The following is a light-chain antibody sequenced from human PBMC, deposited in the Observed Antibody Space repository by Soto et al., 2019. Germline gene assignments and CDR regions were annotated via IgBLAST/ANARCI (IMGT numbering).Light chain of an antibody. CDR2: GAS. CDR3: KQYGDSPYT. Sequence: EIVLTQSPATLSLSPGERAALSCGASQSVNNNFFAWYQQIPGQAPRLLIYGASSRASGIPARFSGSGSGTDFTLTISRLEPEDFAVYYCKQYGDSPYTVGQGTKLQIK. J-gene: IGKJ2*01. CDR1: QSVNNNF. V-gene: IGKV3-20*01.